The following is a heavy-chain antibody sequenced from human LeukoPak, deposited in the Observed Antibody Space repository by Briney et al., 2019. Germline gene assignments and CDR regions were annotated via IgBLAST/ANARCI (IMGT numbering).Heavy chain of an antibody. CDR2: IKEDGSEE. Sequence: SGGSLRLSCVDSRFTFSRYWMSWVRQAPGKGLEWVANIKEDGSEEYYVDSVTGRFTISRDNAKNSLYLQMNSLRAEDTAVYYCAREGMIFGVFHYMDVWGEGTTVSVSS. J-gene: IGHJ6*03. CDR3: AREGMIFGVFHYMDV. D-gene: IGHD3-3*01. CDR1: RFTFSRYW. V-gene: IGHV3-7*01.